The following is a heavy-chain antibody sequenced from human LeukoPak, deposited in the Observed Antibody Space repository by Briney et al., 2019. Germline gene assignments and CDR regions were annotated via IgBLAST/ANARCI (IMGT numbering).Heavy chain of an antibody. D-gene: IGHD4-23*01. V-gene: IGHV3-7*01. CDR2: INQDGNKK. CDR3: ARYGGYYMDV. CDR1: GFTFSSYW. J-gene: IGHJ6*03. Sequence: PGGSLRLSCAVSGFTFSSYWMTWVRQAPGRGLEWVANINQDGNKKYYVDSVKGRFTISRDNAKNSLYLQMNSLRAEDTALYYCARYGGYYMDVWGKGTTVTVSS.